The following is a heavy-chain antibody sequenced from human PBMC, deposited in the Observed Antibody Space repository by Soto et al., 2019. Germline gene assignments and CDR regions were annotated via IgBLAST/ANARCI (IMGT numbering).Heavy chain of an antibody. Sequence: CGVGEGTSVRCAMHRVSKTPGKGLEYVSAISSNGGSTYYANSVKGRFTISRDNAKNSLYLQMNSLRAEDTAVYYCARVYEVYSPYFAYWGHGTLVPVSS. CDR2: ISSNGGST. V-gene: IGHV3-64*01. CDR3: ARVYEVYSPYFAY. D-gene: IGHD6-13*01. J-gene: IGHJ4*01. CDR1: EGTSVRCA.